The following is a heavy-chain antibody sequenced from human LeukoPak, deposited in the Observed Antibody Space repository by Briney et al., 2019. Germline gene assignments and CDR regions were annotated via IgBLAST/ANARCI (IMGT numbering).Heavy chain of an antibody. V-gene: IGHV4-61*02. CDR3: ASGRPGSYFDY. J-gene: IGHJ4*02. Sequence: SETLSLTCTVSGGSISSGSYYWSWIRQPAGKGLEWIGRIYTSGSTNYNPSLKSRVTISVDTSKNQFSLKLSSVTAADTAVYYCASGRPGSYFDYWGQGTLVTVSS. CDR1: GGSISSGSYY. CDR2: IYTSGST. D-gene: IGHD1-1*01.